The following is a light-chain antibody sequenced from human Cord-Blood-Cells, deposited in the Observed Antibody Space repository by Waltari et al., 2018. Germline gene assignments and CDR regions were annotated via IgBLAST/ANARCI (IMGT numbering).Light chain of an antibody. J-gene: IGKJ3*01. CDR2: AAS. Sequence: DIQMTQSPSSLSASVGDRVTITCRASQSISSYLNWYQQKPGKAPKLLIYAASSLQSGVPSRFSGRGSGTDFTITIISLQPEDLATYYCLQSYNTPFTSGPCTKVDIK. CDR1: QSISSY. V-gene: IGKV1-39*01. CDR3: LQSYNTPFT.